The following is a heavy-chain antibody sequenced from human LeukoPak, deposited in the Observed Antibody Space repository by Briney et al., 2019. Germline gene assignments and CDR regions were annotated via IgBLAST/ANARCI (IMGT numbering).Heavy chain of an antibody. J-gene: IGHJ4*02. D-gene: IGHD1-26*01. Sequence: PGGSLRLSCAASGFTFSTYTMSWVRQALGKGLEWVSSISSGSSYIYYADAVKGRFTISRDNAKNSQYLQMNSLRAGDTAVYFCARDRVLGATQGLGEWGQGTLVTVSS. CDR2: ISSGSSYI. CDR3: ARDRVLGATQGLGE. CDR1: GFTFSTYT. V-gene: IGHV3-21*01.